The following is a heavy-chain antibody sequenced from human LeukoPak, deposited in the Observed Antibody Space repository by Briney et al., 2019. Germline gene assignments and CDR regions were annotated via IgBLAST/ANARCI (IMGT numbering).Heavy chain of an antibody. V-gene: IGHV3-21*04. D-gene: IGHD4-17*01. CDR1: GFTFSSYS. CDR3: AKDPNGDYVGAFDS. Sequence: GGSLRLPCAASGFTFSSYSMNWVRQAPGKGLEWVSSISSSSSYIYYADSVKGRFTISRDNAKNSLYLQMNSLRAEDTAIYYCAKDPNGDYVGAFDSWDQGTMVTVSS. J-gene: IGHJ3*02. CDR2: ISSSSSYI.